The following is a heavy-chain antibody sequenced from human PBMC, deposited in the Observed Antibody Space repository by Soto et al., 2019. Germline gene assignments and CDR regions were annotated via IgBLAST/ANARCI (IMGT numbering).Heavy chain of an antibody. CDR2: IYHTEST. CDR3: ARYDFGTFDY. Sequence: PSETLSLTCAFSGDSIISSFWCSWVRQPPGKGLEWIGEIYHTESTVYNPSLKSRVTISVDKSKNQFSLNLDSVTAADTAVYYCARYDFGTFDYWGRGILVTVSS. J-gene: IGHJ4*02. V-gene: IGHV4-4*02. D-gene: IGHD4-17*01. CDR1: GDSIISSFW.